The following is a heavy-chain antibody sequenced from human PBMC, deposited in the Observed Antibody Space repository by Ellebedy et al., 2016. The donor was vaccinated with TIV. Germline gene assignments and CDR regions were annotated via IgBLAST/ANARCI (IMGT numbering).Heavy chain of an antibody. CDR1: GFSFSSYW. Sequence: GESLKISCVASGFSFSSYWMTWVRQAPGKGLEWVANIRLDGGDKNYVDSVKGRFTVSRDNAKNSLYLQMTSLRADDTGVYYCATDGSYGDYRTPRHAFVFWGQGTRVTVSS. CDR3: ATDGSYGDYRTPRHAFVF. J-gene: IGHJ3*01. V-gene: IGHV3-7*01. D-gene: IGHD4-17*01. CDR2: IRLDGGDK.